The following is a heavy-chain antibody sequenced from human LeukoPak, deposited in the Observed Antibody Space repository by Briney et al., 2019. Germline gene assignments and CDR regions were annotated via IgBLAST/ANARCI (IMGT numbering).Heavy chain of an antibody. D-gene: IGHD2-15*01. CDR2: FDPEDGET. Sequence: ASVKVSCKVSGYTLTELSMHWVRQAPGKGLEWMGGFDPEDGETIYAQKLQGRVTMTTDTSTSTAYMELRSLRSDDTAVYYCARDAHVVVVAAGFYDAFDIWGQGTMVTVSS. CDR1: GYTLTELS. V-gene: IGHV1-24*01. CDR3: ARDAHVVVVAAGFYDAFDI. J-gene: IGHJ3*02.